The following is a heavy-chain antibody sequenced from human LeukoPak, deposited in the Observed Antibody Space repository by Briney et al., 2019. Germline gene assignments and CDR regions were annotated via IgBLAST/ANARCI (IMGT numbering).Heavy chain of an antibody. D-gene: IGHD3-22*01. CDR1: GYTFNNYG. Sequence: ASVKVSCKTSGYTFNNYGVSWMRQAPGQGLEWMGWISGYNGNTKYAQKFQDRVTMTADTSTSTAYMELRSLRSDDTAVYYCARDRVPYYYDSSGWSGSAYWGQGTLVTVSS. V-gene: IGHV1-18*01. CDR3: ARDRVPYYYDSSGWSGSAY. CDR2: ISGYNGNT. J-gene: IGHJ4*02.